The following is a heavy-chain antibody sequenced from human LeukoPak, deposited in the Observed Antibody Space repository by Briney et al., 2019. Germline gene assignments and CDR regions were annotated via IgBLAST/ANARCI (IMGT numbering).Heavy chain of an antibody. CDR2: IYTSGST. V-gene: IGHV4-4*09. D-gene: IGHD6-6*01. CDR3: ASAYSSSSVDY. Sequence: PSETLSLTCTVPGDSISSYYWSWIRQPPGKGLEWIGYIYTSGSTNYNPSLKSRVTISVDTSKNQFSLKLSSVTAADTAVYYCASAYSSSSVDYWGQGTLVTVSS. J-gene: IGHJ4*02. CDR1: GDSISSYY.